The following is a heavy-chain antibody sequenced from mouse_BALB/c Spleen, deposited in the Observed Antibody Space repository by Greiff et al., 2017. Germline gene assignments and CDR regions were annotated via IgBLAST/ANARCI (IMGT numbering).Heavy chain of an antibody. CDR1: GFNIKDTY. V-gene: IGHV14-3*02. CDR3: APGLGFAY. J-gene: IGHJ3*01. Sequence: EVQLQQSGAELVKPGASVKLSCTASGFNIKDTYMHWVKQRPEQGLEWIGRIDPANGNTKYDPKFQGKATITADTSSNTAYLQLSSLTSEDTAVYYCAPGLGFAYWGQGTLVTVSA. D-gene: IGHD3-1*01. CDR2: IDPANGNT.